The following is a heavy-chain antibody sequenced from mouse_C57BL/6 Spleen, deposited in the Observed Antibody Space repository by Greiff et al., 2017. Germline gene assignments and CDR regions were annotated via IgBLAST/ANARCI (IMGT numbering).Heavy chain of an antibody. J-gene: IGHJ4*01. CDR2: IDPENGDT. D-gene: IGHD1-1*01. CDR3: TTGATVVARYAMDY. CDR1: GFNIKDDY. V-gene: IGHV14-4*01. Sequence: VQLQQSGAELVRPGASVKLSCTASGFNIKDDYMHWVKQRPEQGLERIGWIDPENGDTEYASKFQGKATITADTSSNTAYLQLSSPTSEDTAVYYCTTGATVVARYAMDYWGQGTSVTVSS.